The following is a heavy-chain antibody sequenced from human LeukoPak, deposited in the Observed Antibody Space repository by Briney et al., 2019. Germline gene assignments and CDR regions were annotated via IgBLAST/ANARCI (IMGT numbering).Heavy chain of an antibody. CDR3: ARAYSSGWYGKDYYYYGMDV. Sequence: SETLSLTCTVSGGSISSSSYSWGWIRQPPGKGLEWIGSIYYSGSTYYNPSLKSRVTISVDTSKNQFSLKLSSVTAADTAVYYCARAYSSGWYGKDYYYYGMDVWGQGTTVTVSS. V-gene: IGHV4-39*07. CDR1: GGSISSSSYS. D-gene: IGHD6-19*01. J-gene: IGHJ6*02. CDR2: IYYSGST.